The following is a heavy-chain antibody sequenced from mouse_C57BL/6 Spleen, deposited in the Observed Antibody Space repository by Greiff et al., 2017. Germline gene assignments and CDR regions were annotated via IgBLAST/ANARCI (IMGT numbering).Heavy chain of an antibody. J-gene: IGHJ4*01. V-gene: IGHV2-9-1*01. Sequence: VQLQQSGPGLVAPSQSLSITCTVSGFSLTSYAISWVRRPPGKGLEWLGVIWTGGGTNYNSALKFRLSISKDNSKSQVFLKMNSLQTDDTARDYCARAYSNYNAMDYWGQGTSVTVSS. CDR2: IWTGGGT. CDR1: GFSLTSYA. D-gene: IGHD2-5*01. CDR3: ARAYSNYNAMDY.